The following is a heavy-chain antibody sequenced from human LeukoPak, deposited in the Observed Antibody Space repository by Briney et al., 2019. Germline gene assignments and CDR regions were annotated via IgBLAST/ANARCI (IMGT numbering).Heavy chain of an antibody. CDR1: GFTFSDHY. D-gene: IGHD3-10*01. J-gene: IGHJ3*02. Sequence: GGSLRLSCAASGFTFSDHYMDWVRQAPGKGLEWVGRTRNKANSYTTEYAASVKGRFTISRDDSKNSLYLQMNSLKTEDTAVYYCAREQLLWFGELFYDAFDIWGQGTMVTVSS. CDR2: TRNKANSYTT. CDR3: AREQLLWFGELFYDAFDI. V-gene: IGHV3-72*01.